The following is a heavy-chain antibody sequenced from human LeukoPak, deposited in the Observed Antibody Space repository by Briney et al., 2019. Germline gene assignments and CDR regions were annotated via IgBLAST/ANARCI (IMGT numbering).Heavy chain of an antibody. CDR1: GLSLNNYA. CDR2: SSSSDDGK. D-gene: IGHD2/OR15-2a*01. CDR3: ARDYILQPFDY. J-gene: IGHJ4*02. Sequence: AGGSLRLSCTASGLSLNNYAMSWVRQVPGKGLEWVSASSSSDDGKWYAESVRGRFTISRDTSKNTVYLQMNSLRAEDTAVYYCARDYILQPFDYWGQGTLVTVSS. V-gene: IGHV3-23*01.